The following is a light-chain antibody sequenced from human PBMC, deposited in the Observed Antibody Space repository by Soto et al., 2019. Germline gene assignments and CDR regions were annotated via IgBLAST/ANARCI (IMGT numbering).Light chain of an antibody. CDR1: QDISSS. CDR3: QQYGSSPPFT. V-gene: IGKV3-20*01. CDR2: GAS. Sequence: TQSPSAVSASVGDRVTITCRASQDISSSLAWYQQKPGQAPRLLIYGASSRATGIPDRFSGSGSGTDFTLTISRLEPEDFAVYYCQQYGSSPPFTFGPGTKVDIK. J-gene: IGKJ3*01.